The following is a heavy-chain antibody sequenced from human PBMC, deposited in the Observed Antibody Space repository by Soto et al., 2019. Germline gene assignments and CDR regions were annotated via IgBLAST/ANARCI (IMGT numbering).Heavy chain of an antibody. CDR2: TYYNGST. CDR1: GGSISSSSYY. Sequence: SETLSLTCTVSGGSISSSSYYWGWIRHPPGKLLERIGSTYYNGSTYYNPSLKSRVTISVDTSKNQFSLKLSSVTAADTAVYYCASTRSWFGELSDQYYYYGMDVWGQGTTVT. D-gene: IGHD3-10*01. V-gene: IGHV4-39*01. CDR3: ASTRSWFGELSDQYYYYGMDV. J-gene: IGHJ6*02.